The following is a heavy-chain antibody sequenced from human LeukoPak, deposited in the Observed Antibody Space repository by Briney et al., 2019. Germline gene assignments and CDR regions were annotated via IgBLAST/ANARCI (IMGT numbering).Heavy chain of an antibody. CDR1: SGALSGYY. Sequence: SETLSLTCGVSSGALSGYYWRWIRQPPGGGLEWLGEITHSGSPNYNPSLKSRVTISGDTSKRQFSLNLKSVTAADTGVYYCARGVDLWGRGTPVTVSS. J-gene: IGHJ2*01. CDR3: ARGVDL. V-gene: IGHV4-34*01. CDR2: ITHSGSP.